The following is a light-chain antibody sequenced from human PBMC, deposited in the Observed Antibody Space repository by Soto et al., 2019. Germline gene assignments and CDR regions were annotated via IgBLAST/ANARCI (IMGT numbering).Light chain of an antibody. CDR3: QQYNKWPPT. Sequence: EIVLTQSPGTLSLSPGERATLSCRASQSVSNNYLAWYQQKPGQAPRLLIYGASTRATGIPARFSGSGSGTEFTLTISSLQSEDFVVYYCQQYNKWPPTFGQGTKVDIK. CDR1: QSVSNN. CDR2: GAS. V-gene: IGKV3-15*01. J-gene: IGKJ1*01.